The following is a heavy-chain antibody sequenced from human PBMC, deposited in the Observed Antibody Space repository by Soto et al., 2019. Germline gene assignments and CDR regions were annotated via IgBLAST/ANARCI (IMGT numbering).Heavy chain of an antibody. CDR1: GGSFSGYY. J-gene: IGHJ6*03. D-gene: IGHD2-15*01. Sequence: PSETLSLTCAVYGGSFSGYYWSWIRQPPGKGLEWIGEINHSGSTNYNPSLKSRVTISVDTSKNQFSLKLSSVTAAGTAVYYCARSVVVVAAILDYYYMDVWGKGTTVTVSS. V-gene: IGHV4-34*01. CDR3: ARSVVVVAAILDYYYMDV. CDR2: INHSGST.